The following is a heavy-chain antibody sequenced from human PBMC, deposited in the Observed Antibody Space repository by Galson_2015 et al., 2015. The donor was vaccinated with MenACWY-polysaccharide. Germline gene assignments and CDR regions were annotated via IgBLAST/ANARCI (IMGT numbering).Heavy chain of an antibody. J-gene: IGHJ2*01. CDR1: GSTFSSFD. Sequence: LRLSCAASGSTFSSFDMHWVRHVIGKGLEWVAAIGTGGDTYYSGSVKGRFTISRENAKNSLYLQMNSLRAGDTAVYYCAREFTGDGSSWYYWYFDLRGRGTLVTVSS. CDR3: AREFTGDGSSWYYWYFDL. V-gene: IGHV3-13*01. D-gene: IGHD6-13*01. CDR2: IGTGGDT.